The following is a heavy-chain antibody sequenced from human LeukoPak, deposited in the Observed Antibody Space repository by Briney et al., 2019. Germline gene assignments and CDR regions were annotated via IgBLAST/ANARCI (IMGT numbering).Heavy chain of an antibody. D-gene: IGHD3-10*01. J-gene: IGHJ6*03. CDR3: ARDYGDTMVRGVNFYYYYYMDV. CDR1: GFTLSSYS. Sequence: SGGSLRLSCAASGFTLSSYSMKWVRQAPGKGLEWVANIKQDGSEKYYVDSVKGRFTISRDNAKNSLYLQMNSLRAEDTAVYYCARDYGDTMVRGVNFYYYYYMDVWGKGTTVTISS. CDR2: IKQDGSEK. V-gene: IGHV3-7*01.